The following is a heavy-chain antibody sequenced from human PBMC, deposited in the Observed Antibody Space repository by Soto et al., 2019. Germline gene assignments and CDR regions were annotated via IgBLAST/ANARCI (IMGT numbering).Heavy chain of an antibody. CDR2: IYDSETT. J-gene: IGHJ4*02. CDR3: AREGGHSYVEG. D-gene: IGHD5-18*01. Sequence: QGQLQESGPGLVKPSQTLSLTCTVSGDSISSGGYYWSWIRQHPGKGLEWIGNIYDSETTYYNPSLKSRATISVDTSKNQFSLKLSSVTAADTAVYYCAREGGHSYVEGWGQGTLVTASS. V-gene: IGHV4-31*03. CDR1: GDSISSGGYY.